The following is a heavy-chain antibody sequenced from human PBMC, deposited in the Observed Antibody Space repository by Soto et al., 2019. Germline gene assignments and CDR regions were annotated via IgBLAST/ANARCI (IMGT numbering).Heavy chain of an antibody. CDR1: GFTFSSYG. CDR3: AKEYCSGGSCPGVFDY. CDR2: ISYDGSNK. Sequence: GGSLRLSCAASGFTFSSYGMHWVRQAPGKGLEWVAVISYDGSNKYYADSVKGRFTISRDNSKNTLYLQMNSLRAEDTAVYYCAKEYCSGGSCPGVFDYWGQGTLVTVSS. V-gene: IGHV3-30*18. D-gene: IGHD2-15*01. J-gene: IGHJ4*02.